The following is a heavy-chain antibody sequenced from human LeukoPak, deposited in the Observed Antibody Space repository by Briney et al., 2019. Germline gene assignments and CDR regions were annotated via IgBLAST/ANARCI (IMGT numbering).Heavy chain of an antibody. V-gene: IGHV1-69*04. D-gene: IGHD1-26*01. CDR3: ARATNSGSYSDY. CDR2: IIPILGIA. Sequence: SVKVSCKASGYTFTGYYMHWVRQAPGQGLEWMGRIIPILGIANYAQKFQGRVTITADKSTSTAYMELSSLRSEDTAVYYCARATNSGSYSDYWGQGTLVTVSS. CDR1: GYTFTGYY. J-gene: IGHJ4*02.